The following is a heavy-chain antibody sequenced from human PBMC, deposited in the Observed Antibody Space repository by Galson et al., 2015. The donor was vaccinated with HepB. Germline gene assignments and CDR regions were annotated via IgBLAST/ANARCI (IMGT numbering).Heavy chain of an antibody. CDR3: ARDGYCSSTSCYGEGDAFDI. Sequence: SLRLSCAASGFTFSSYSMNWVRQAPGKGLEWVSYISSSSTIYYADSVKGRFTISRDNAKNSLYLQMNSLRAEDTAVYYCARDGYCSSTSCYGEGDAFDIWGQGTMVTVSS. V-gene: IGHV3-48*01. D-gene: IGHD2-2*03. CDR1: GFTFSSYS. J-gene: IGHJ3*02. CDR2: ISSSSTI.